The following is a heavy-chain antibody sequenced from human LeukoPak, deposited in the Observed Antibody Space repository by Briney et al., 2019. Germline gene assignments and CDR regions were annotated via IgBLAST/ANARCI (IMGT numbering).Heavy chain of an antibody. V-gene: IGHV4-34*01. CDR2: INHSGST. D-gene: IGHD3-10*01. CDR1: GGSFSGYY. Sequence: SETLSLTCAVYGGSFSGYYWSWIRQPPGKGLEWIGEINHSGSTNYNPSLKSRVTISVDTSKNQFSLKLSSVTAADTAVYYCARGRGSGKNYYGMDVWGKGTTVTVSS. CDR3: ARGRGSGKNYYGMDV. J-gene: IGHJ6*04.